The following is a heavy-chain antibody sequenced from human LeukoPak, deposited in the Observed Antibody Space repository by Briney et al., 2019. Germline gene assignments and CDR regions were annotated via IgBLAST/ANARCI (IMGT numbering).Heavy chain of an antibody. D-gene: IGHD2-15*01. J-gene: IGHJ6*03. CDR1: GYTFTSYG. CDR3: ARGPHRRCSGGSCYDYYYMDV. V-gene: IGHV1-18*01. CDR2: ISAYNGNT. Sequence: ASVKVSCKASGYTFTSYGISWVRQAPGQGREWMGWISAYNGNTNYAQKLQGRVTMTTDTSTSTAYMELRSLRSDDTAVYYCARGPHRRCSGGSCYDYYYMDVWGKGTTVTVSS.